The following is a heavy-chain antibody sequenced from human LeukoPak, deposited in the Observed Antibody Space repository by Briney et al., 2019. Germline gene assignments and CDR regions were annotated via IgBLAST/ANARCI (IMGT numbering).Heavy chain of an antibody. CDR3: AREVGAIDY. CDR1: GFTFSSSS. D-gene: IGHD1-26*01. J-gene: IGHJ4*02. Sequence: GGSLRLSCAASGFTFSSSSMNWVRQAPGKGLEWVSYISDSGGTIYSADSVKGRFTISRDNAKNSLYLQMNSLRAEDTAVYYCAREVGAIDYWGQGTLVTVSS. V-gene: IGHV3-48*04. CDR2: ISDSGGTI.